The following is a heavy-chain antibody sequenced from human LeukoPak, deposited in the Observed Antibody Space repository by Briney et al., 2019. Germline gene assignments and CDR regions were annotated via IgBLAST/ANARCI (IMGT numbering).Heavy chain of an antibody. Sequence: GASVKVSCKASGGTFSSYAISWVRQAPGQGLEWMGGIIPIFGTANYAQKFQGRVTITADKSTSTAYMELSSLRSEDTAVYYCAREFTMVRGVPPRYYYYGMDVWGQGTTVTVSS. J-gene: IGHJ6*02. D-gene: IGHD3-10*01. CDR1: GGTFSSYA. CDR2: IIPIFGTA. V-gene: IGHV1-69*06. CDR3: AREFTMVRGVPPRYYYYGMDV.